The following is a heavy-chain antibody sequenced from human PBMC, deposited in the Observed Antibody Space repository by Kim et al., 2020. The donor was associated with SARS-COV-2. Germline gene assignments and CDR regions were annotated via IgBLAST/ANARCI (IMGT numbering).Heavy chain of an antibody. Sequence: VKGRFTISRENAKNSLYLQMNSLRAGDTAVYYCARRPSIAAAGSSWYFDLWGRGTLVTVSS. J-gene: IGHJ2*01. CDR3: ARRPSIAAAGSSWYFDL. V-gene: IGHV3-13*01. D-gene: IGHD6-13*01.